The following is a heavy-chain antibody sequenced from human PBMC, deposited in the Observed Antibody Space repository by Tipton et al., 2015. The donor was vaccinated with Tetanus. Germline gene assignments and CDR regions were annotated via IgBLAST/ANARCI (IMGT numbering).Heavy chain of an antibody. CDR3: AKDSRHTGYDADL. Sequence: GSLRLSCAASGFTFSSYPMTWVRQAPGKGLEWVSGVSGTGGSTYYADSVRGRFIISRDKSENTLYLQMNSLRAEDTATYYCAKDSRHTGYDADLWGQGALVAVSS. J-gene: IGHJ5*02. D-gene: IGHD5-12*01. V-gene: IGHV3-23*01. CDR1: GFTFSSYP. CDR2: VSGTGGST.